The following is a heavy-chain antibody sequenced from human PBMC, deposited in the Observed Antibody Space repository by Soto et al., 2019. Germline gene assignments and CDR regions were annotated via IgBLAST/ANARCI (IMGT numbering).Heavy chain of an antibody. CDR2: INPSGGST. V-gene: IGHV1-46*01. J-gene: IGHJ4*02. Sequence: ASVKVSCKASGYTFTNYYIHWVRQAPGQGLEWMGIINPSGGSTSYAQKFQGRVTMTRDTSTSTVYMELSSLRSEDTAVYYCARSFYGGNSARLDYWGREPWSPSPQ. CDR3: ARSFYGGNSARLDY. D-gene: IGHD4-17*01. CDR1: GYTFTNYY.